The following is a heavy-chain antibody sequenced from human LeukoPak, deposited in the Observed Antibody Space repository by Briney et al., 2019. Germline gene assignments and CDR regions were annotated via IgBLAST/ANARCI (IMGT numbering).Heavy chain of an antibody. J-gene: IGHJ5*02. CDR1: GGSISSSSYY. CDR2: IYYSGST. CDR3: ARTAENNWFDP. V-gene: IGHV4-39*01. Sequence: SETLSLTCTVSGGSISSSSYYWGWIRQPPGNGLEWIGSIYYSGSTYYNPSLKSRVTISVDTSKNQFSLKLSSVTAANTAVYYCARTAENNWFDPWGQGTLVTVSS.